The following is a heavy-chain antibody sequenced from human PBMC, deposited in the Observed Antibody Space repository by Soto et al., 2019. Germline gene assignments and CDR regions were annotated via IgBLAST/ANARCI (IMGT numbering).Heavy chain of an antibody. D-gene: IGHD3-22*01. CDR2: ISAYNGNT. Sequence: QVQLVQSGAEVKKPGASVKVSCKASGYTFTSYGISWVRQAPGQGLEWMGWISAYNGNTNYAQKLQGRVTMTTDTATSTAYMELRSLRSADTAVYYCARDHGAWDSSNDAYFGLWGRGTLVTLSS. CDR3: ARDHGAWDSSNDAYFGL. J-gene: IGHJ2*01. V-gene: IGHV1-18*01. CDR1: GYTFTSYG.